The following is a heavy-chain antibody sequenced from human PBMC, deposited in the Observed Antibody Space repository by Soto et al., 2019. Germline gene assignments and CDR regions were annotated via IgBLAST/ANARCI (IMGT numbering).Heavy chain of an antibody. V-gene: IGHV3-53*01. CDR3: ATGVDTAKDGY. D-gene: IGHD5-18*01. CDR1: GFTVSSNH. CDR2: IYHGGNT. J-gene: IGHJ4*02. Sequence: VQLVESGGGLIQPGGSLRLSCAASGFTVSSNHMTWIRQAPGRGPEWVSTIYHGGNTYYADSVKGLFAISRDNSKNMLYLQMNSLRAEDTAVYYCATGVDTAKDGYWGQGTLVTVSS.